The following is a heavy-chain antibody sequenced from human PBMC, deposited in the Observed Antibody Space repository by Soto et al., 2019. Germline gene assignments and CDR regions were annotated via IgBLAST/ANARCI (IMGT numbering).Heavy chain of an antibody. J-gene: IGHJ4*02. CDR3: ARRYGSGLDY. D-gene: IGHD3-10*01. V-gene: IGHV4-59*08. CDR1: GGSISSYY. Sequence: QVQLQESGPGLVKPSETLSLTCTVSGGSISSYYWSWIRQPPGKGLEWIGYIYYSGSTNYNPSLKXRVTISVDTSKNQFSLKLSSVTAADTAVYYCARRYGSGLDYWGQGTLVTVSS. CDR2: IYYSGST.